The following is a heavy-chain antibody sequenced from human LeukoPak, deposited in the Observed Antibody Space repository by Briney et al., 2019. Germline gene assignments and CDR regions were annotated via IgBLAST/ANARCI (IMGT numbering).Heavy chain of an antibody. Sequence: ASVKVSCKASGGTFSSYAISWVRQAPGQGLEWMGRIIPIVGTANYAQKFQGRVTITTDESTSTAYMELSNLRSEDTAVYYCAREVDYDYVWGSYRYNPPLDYWGQGTLVTVSS. V-gene: IGHV1-69*05. J-gene: IGHJ4*02. CDR1: GGTFSSYA. D-gene: IGHD3-16*02. CDR3: AREVDYDYVWGSYRYNPPLDY. CDR2: IIPIVGTA.